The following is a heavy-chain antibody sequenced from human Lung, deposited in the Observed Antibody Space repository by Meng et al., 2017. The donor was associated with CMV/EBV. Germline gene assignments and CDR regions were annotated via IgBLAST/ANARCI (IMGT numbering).Heavy chain of an antibody. J-gene: IGHJ4*02. D-gene: IGHD4-17*01. CDR1: GDSVSSDSAA. V-gene: IGHV6-1*01. CDR3: ARDSDYSLDY. Sequence: AISGDSVSSDSAAWNWLRQAPLRGLEWLGRTYYRSKWYYDYAASVKSRITITPDTSKNQFSLHLNSVTPEDTAVYYCARDSDYSLDYWGLGTLVTVSS. CDR2: TYYRSKWYY.